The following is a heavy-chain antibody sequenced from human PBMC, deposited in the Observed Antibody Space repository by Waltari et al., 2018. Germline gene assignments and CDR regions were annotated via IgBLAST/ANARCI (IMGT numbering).Heavy chain of an antibody. J-gene: IGHJ4*02. CDR3: ARDPVDYYDSSGYYSFDY. V-gene: IGHV4-38-2*02. D-gene: IGHD3-22*01. CDR2: IYHSGST. CDR1: GYSISSGYY. Sequence: QVQLQESGPGLVKPSETLSLTCAVSGYSISSGYYWGWIRQPPGTGLEWIGSIYHSGSTYYNPSLKSRVTISVDTSKNQFSLKLSSVTAADTAVYYCARDPVDYYDSSGYYSFDYWGQGTLVTVSS.